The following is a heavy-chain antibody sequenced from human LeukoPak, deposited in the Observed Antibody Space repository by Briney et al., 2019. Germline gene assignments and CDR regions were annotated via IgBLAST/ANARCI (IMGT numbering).Heavy chain of an antibody. Sequence: SETLSLTCTVPGGSISSTTHYWGWIRHPPGSWLEWIGNIYYGGSYYYNTSLKSRVTMSVDTSKNQFSLRMTSVTAADTAVYYCARVLKYSGSYYCDYWGQGTLVTVSS. J-gene: IGHJ4*02. CDR3: ARVLKYSGSYYCDY. V-gene: IGHV4-39*01. D-gene: IGHD1-26*01. CDR1: GGSISSTTHY. CDR2: IYYGGSY.